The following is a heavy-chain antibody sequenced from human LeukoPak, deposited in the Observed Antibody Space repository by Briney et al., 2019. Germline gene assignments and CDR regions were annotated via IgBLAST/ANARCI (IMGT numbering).Heavy chain of an antibody. J-gene: IGHJ4*02. D-gene: IGHD3-3*01. CDR1: GGSFSGYY. V-gene: IGHV4-34*01. Sequence: KASETLSLTCAVYGGSFSGYYWSWIRQPPGKGLEWIGEINHSGSTNYNPSLKSRVTISVDTSKNQFSLKLSSVTAADTAVYYCARGQYYDFWSGYSYYFDYWGQGTLVTVSS. CDR3: ARGQYYDFWSGYSYYFDY. CDR2: INHSGST.